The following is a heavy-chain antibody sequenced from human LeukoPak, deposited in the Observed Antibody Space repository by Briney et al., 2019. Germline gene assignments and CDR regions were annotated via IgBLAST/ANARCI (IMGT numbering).Heavy chain of an antibody. Sequence: GGSLRLSCAASGFTFDDYSMHWVRHAPGKGLEWVSGISWNSGGIGYADSVKGRFTISRDNAKNSLYLQMNSLRAEDTALYYCAKDYGSGSPRYMDVWGKGATVTISS. D-gene: IGHD3-10*01. CDR2: ISWNSGGI. CDR1: GFTFDDYS. CDR3: AKDYGSGSPRYMDV. V-gene: IGHV3-9*01. J-gene: IGHJ6*03.